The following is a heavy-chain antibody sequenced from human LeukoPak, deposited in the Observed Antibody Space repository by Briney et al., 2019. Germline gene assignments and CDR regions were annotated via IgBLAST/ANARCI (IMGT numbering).Heavy chain of an antibody. V-gene: IGHV3-7*01. Sequence: GGSLRLSCAASRFTFSNYWMSWVRQAPGKGLGWVANIKQDGSEKYYVDSVKGRFTISRDNAKNSLYLQMNSLRAEDTAVYYCASSGHDPYYYYGMDVWGQGTTVTVSS. D-gene: IGHD5-12*01. CDR1: RFTFSNYW. CDR3: ASSGHDPYYYYGMDV. J-gene: IGHJ6*02. CDR2: IKQDGSEK.